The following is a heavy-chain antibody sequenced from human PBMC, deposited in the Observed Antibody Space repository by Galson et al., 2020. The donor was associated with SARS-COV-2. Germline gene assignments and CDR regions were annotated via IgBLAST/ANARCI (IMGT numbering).Heavy chain of an antibody. D-gene: IGHD5-18*01. CDR3: ARDTPNYGMDV. V-gene: IGHV4-59*08. CDR1: GGSIRSYY. CDR2: IYYTGST. Sequence: ETLSLTCNVSGGSIRSYYWSWIRRPPGKGLEWIGNIYYTGSTKYNPSLKSRVTISVDTSKNQFSLRLSSVTAADTAVYYCARDTPNYGMDVWGQGTTVTVSS. J-gene: IGHJ6*02.